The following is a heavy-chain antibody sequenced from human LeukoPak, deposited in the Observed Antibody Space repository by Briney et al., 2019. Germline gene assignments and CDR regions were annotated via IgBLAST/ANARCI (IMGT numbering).Heavy chain of an antibody. Sequence: SETLSLTCTVSGGSISSYYWSWIRQPPGKGLEWIGYIYYSGSTNYNPSLKSRVTISVDTSKNQFSLKLSSVTAADTAVYYCASEDSSGNFDYWGQGTLVTVSS. CDR1: GGSISSYY. CDR2: IYYSGST. D-gene: IGHD3-22*01. V-gene: IGHV4-59*01. J-gene: IGHJ4*02. CDR3: ASEDSSGNFDY.